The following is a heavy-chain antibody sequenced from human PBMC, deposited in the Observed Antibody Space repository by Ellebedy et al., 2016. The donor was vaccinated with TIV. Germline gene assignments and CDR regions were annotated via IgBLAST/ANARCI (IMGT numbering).Heavy chain of an antibody. D-gene: IGHD3-10*01. CDR3: ARDPLVREYNWFDP. J-gene: IGHJ5*02. CDR1: GYTFTSYG. Sequence: AASVKVSCKASGYTFTSYGISWVRQAPGQGPEWMGWSSTYTGDTNYAQKLQGRVTMTTDTSTSTAYMVLRSLRSDDTAVYYSARDPLVREYNWFDPWGQGTLVTVSS. V-gene: IGHV1-18*01. CDR2: SSTYTGDT.